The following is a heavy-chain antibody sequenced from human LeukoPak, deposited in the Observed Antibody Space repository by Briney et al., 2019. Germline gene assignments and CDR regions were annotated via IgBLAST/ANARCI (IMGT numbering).Heavy chain of an antibody. CDR1: GYTFTSYY. V-gene: IGHV1-46*01. Sequence: ASVKVSCKASGYTFTSYYMHWVRQAPGQGLEWMGIINPSGGSTSYAQKFQGRVTMTRDTSTSTVYMDLSSLRSEDTAVYYCARGALGGRSPYNWFDPWGQGTLVTVSS. CDR2: INPSGGST. CDR3: ARGALGGRSPYNWFDP. D-gene: IGHD3-16*01. J-gene: IGHJ5*02.